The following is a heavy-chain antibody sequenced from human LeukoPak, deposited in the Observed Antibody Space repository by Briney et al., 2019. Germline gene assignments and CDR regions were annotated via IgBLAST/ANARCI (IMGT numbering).Heavy chain of an antibody. J-gene: IGHJ3*02. CDR3: ARGYDSSGYYYADAFDI. CDR1: GFTVSSNY. CDR2: IYSGGST. Sequence: GGSLRLSCADSGFTVSSNYMRWVRQAPGKGLEWVSVIYSGGSTHYADSVKGRFTISRDNSKNTLYLQMNSLRAEDTAVYYCARGYDSSGYYYADAFDIWGQGTTVTVSS. V-gene: IGHV3-66*01. D-gene: IGHD3-22*01.